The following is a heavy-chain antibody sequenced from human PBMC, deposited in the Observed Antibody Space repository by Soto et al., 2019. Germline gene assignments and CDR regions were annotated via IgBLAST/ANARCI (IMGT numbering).Heavy chain of an antibody. CDR3: ARDGPPTDY. CDR2: IYYSGST. V-gene: IGHV4-59*01. CDR1: GGSISSYY. Sequence: SETLSLTCTVSGGSISSYYWSWIRQPPGKGLEWIGYIYYSGSTNYNPSLKSRVTISVDTSKNQFSLKLSSVTAADTAMYYCARDGPPTDYWGQGTLVTVSS. J-gene: IGHJ4*02.